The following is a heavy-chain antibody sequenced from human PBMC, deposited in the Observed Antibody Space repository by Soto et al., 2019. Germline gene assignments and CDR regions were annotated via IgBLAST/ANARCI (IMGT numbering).Heavy chain of an antibody. CDR1: GFTVSTNY. V-gene: IGHV3-53*01. Sequence: GSLRLSCAASGFTVSTNYMTWVRRAPGGGLEWVSIIYSGGSTYYADSVEGRFTISRDSSKNTLYLQMSSLKDEDTAVYYCARELDGMDVWGQGTTVTVSS. J-gene: IGHJ6*02. CDR3: ARELDGMDV. CDR2: IYSGGST.